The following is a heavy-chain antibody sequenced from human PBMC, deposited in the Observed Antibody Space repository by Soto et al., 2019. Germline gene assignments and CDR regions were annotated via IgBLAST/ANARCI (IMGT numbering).Heavy chain of an antibody. CDR2: INPSGGST. J-gene: IGHJ4*02. V-gene: IGHV1-46*03. CDR1: GYTFTSYY. CDR3: AGIAVAGTIDY. Sequence: GASVKVSCKASGYTFTSYYMHWLRQAPGQGLEWMGIINPSGGSTSYAQKFQGRVTMTRDTSTSTVYMELSSLRSEDTAVYYCAGIAVAGTIDYWGQGTLVNVSS. D-gene: IGHD6-19*01.